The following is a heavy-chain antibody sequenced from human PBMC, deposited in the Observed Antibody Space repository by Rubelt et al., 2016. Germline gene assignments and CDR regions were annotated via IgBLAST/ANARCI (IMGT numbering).Heavy chain of an antibody. CDR3: ARDLGSDSSSFGAFDI. J-gene: IGHJ3*02. CDR1: GFTFSSYW. V-gene: IGHV3-7*03. CDR2: IKQDGSEE. D-gene: IGHD6-13*01. Sequence: EVQLVESGGGLVQPGGSLRLSCAASGFTFSSYWMSWVRQATGKGLEWVANIKQDGSEEYYVDSVKGRFTISRDNAKNSRYLQMNSLRAEDTAVYYCARDLGSDSSSFGAFDIWGQGTMVTVSS.